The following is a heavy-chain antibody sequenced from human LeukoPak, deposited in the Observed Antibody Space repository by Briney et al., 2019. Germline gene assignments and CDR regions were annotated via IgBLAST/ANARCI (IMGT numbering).Heavy chain of an antibody. CDR3: AKATYYYDSSGYFFDY. V-gene: IGHV3-9*01. Sequence: GGSLRLSCAASGFTFDDYAMHWVRQAPGKGLEWVSGISWNSGSIGYADSVKGRFTISRDNAKNSLYLQMNSLRAEDTALYYCAKATYYYDSSGYFFDYWGQGTLVTVSS. D-gene: IGHD3-22*01. J-gene: IGHJ4*02. CDR1: GFTFDDYA. CDR2: ISWNSGSI.